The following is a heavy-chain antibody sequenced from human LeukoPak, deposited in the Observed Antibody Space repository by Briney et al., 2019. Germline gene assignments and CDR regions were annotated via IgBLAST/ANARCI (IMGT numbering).Heavy chain of an antibody. CDR1: GGSISSSSYY. CDR3: ARHSGSYYRHFDY. V-gene: IGHV4-39*01. D-gene: IGHD1-26*01. Sequence: SETLSLXCTVSGGSISSSSYYWGWIRQPPGKGLEWIGSIYYSGITYYNTSLKSRVTISVDTSKNHFSLKLSSVTAADTAVYYCARHSGSYYRHFDYWGQGTLVTVSS. J-gene: IGHJ4*02. CDR2: IYYSGIT.